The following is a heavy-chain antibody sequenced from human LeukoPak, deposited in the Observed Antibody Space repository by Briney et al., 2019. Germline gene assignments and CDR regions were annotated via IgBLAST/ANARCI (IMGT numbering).Heavy chain of an antibody. J-gene: IGHJ3*02. D-gene: IGHD3-22*01. V-gene: IGHV5-51*01. Sequence: PGESLKISCKGSGYSFTSYWIGWVRQMPGKGLEWMGLIYPGDSDTRYSPSFQGQVTISADKSISTAYLQWSSLKASDTAMYYCARQAYYYDSYDAFDIWGQGTMVTVSS. CDR1: GYSFTSYW. CDR2: IYPGDSDT. CDR3: ARQAYYYDSYDAFDI.